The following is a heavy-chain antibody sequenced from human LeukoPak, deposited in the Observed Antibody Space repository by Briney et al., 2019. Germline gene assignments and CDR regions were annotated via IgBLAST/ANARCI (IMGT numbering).Heavy chain of an antibody. CDR3: VRGGHKLDIETSRYYYGLDV. CDR2: ISSGGNAI. CDR1: GFTFNNYE. V-gene: IGHV3-48*03. Sequence: GGSLRLSCAASGFTFNNYEMNWVRQAPGKGLEWVSYISSGGNAIHYADSVRGRFTISRDNAKNTMYLQMNSLRAEDTAVYYCVRGGHKLDIETSRYYYGLDVWGQGTTVTVSS. D-gene: IGHD2-2*03. J-gene: IGHJ6*02.